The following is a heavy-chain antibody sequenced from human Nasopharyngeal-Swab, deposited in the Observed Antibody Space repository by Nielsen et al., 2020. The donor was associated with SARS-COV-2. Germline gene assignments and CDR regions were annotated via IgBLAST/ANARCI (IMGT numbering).Heavy chain of an antibody. Sequence: SETLSLTCTVSGGSISSGCYYWSWIRQHPGQGLEWIGYIYYSGSTYYNPSLKSRVTISVDTSKNQFSLKLSSVTAADTAVYYCARARITMIVVVDAFDIWGQGTMVTVSS. V-gene: IGHV4-31*03. CDR3: ARARITMIVVVDAFDI. CDR2: IYYSGST. CDR1: GGSISSGCYY. D-gene: IGHD3-22*01. J-gene: IGHJ3*02.